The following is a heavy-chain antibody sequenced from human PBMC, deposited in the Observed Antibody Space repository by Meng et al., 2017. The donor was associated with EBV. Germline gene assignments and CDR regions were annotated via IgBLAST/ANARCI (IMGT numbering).Heavy chain of an antibody. CDR1: GYTFTGYY. CDR3: AKGADLAAAGTFWFDP. J-gene: IGHJ5*02. CDR2: INPNSGGT. Sequence: QVQLVSSGAGVKKPGASVKVSCKASGYTFTGYYMHWVRQAPGQGLEWMGRINPNSGGTNYAQKFQGRVTMTRDTSISTAYMELSRLRSDDTAVYYCAKGADLAAAGTFWFDPWGQGTLVTVSS. V-gene: IGHV1-2*06. D-gene: IGHD6-13*01.